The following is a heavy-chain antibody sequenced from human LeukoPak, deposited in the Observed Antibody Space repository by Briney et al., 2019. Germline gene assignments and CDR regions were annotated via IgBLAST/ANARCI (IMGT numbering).Heavy chain of an antibody. CDR2: IKSKTDGGTT. V-gene: IGHV3-15*01. CDR1: GFTFSNAW. CDR3: TTWGTSWYNWFDP. D-gene: IGHD2-2*01. Sequence: GGSLRLSCAASGFTFSNAWMSWVRQAPGEGLEWVGRIKSKTDGGTTDYAAPVKGRFTISRDDSKNTLYLQMNSLKTEDTAVYYCTTWGTSWYNWFDPWGQGTLVTVSS. J-gene: IGHJ5*02.